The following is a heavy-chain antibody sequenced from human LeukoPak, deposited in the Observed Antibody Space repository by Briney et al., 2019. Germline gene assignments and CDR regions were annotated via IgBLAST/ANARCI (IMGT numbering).Heavy chain of an antibody. CDR2: ISSSGSTI. D-gene: IGHD5-24*01. CDR3: ARDRDGYNY. Sequence: WVSYISSSGSTIYYADSVKGRFTISRDNAKKSLYLQMNSLRAEDTAVYYCARDRDGYNYWGQGTLVTVSS. V-gene: IGHV3-11*04. J-gene: IGHJ4*02.